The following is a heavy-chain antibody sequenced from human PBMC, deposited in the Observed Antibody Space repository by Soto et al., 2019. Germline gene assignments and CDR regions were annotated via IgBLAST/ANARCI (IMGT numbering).Heavy chain of an antibody. J-gene: IGHJ4*02. Sequence: EVQLVESGGGLVQPGRSLRLSCAASGFTFDDYAMHWVRQAPGKGLEWVSGISWNSGSIGYADSVKGRFTISRDNAKNSLYLQMNSLRAEDTALYYCAKGKGHIVATTLDYWGQGTLVTVSS. CDR1: GFTFDDYA. V-gene: IGHV3-9*01. CDR2: ISWNSGSI. D-gene: IGHD5-12*01. CDR3: AKGKGHIVATTLDY.